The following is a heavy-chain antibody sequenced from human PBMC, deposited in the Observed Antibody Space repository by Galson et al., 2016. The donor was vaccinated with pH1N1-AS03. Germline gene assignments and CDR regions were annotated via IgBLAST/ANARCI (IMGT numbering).Heavy chain of an antibody. D-gene: IGHD1-1*01. J-gene: IGHJ4*02. CDR3: ARENWSVEY. CDR1: GFTFTNYW. Sequence: SLRLSCAASGFTFTNYWMTWVRQAPGKGLEWVANIKPDGGDKNYVDSVKGRFIITRDNAKNSLYLQMNSLRAEDTAVYYCARENWSVEYWGQGTLVTVSS. CDR2: IKPDGGDK. V-gene: IGHV3-7*03.